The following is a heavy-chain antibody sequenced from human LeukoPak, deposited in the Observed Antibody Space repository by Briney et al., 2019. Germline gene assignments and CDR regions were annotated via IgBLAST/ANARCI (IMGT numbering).Heavy chain of an antibody. Sequence: GESLKISCKGSGYSFTSYWIGWVRQMPGKGLEWMGIIYPGDSDTRYSPSFQGQVTISADKSISTAYLQWSSLKASDTAMYYCARQRSYGYYYYYMDVWGKGTTVTVSS. CDR3: ARQRSYGYYYYYMDV. J-gene: IGHJ6*03. CDR2: IYPGDSDT. V-gene: IGHV5-51*01. D-gene: IGHD1-26*01. CDR1: GYSFTSYW.